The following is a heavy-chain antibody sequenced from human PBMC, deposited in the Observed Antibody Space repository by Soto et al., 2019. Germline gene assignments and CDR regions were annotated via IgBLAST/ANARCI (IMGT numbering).Heavy chain of an antibody. Sequence: GSLLLSCAASRCHFSTYEMHWVRQAPGKGLGWVSCISSSGSSVYYADSVKGRFTISRDNSRNSLYLQMNSLRDEDTALYYCVRYCSSTLCNGVATRTFDYWGQGALVTVS. J-gene: IGHJ4*02. V-gene: IGHV3-48*03. CDR3: VRYCSSTLCNGVATRTFDY. CDR2: ISSSGSSV. CDR1: RCHFSTYE. D-gene: IGHD5-12*01.